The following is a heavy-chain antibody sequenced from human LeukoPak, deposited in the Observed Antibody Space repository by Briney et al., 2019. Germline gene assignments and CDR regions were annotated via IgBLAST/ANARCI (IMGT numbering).Heavy chain of an antibody. D-gene: IGHD6-19*01. V-gene: IGHV4-39*01. Sequence: SETLSLTCAVYGGSFSSYYWGWIRQPPGKGLEWIGSIYYSGSTYYNPSLKSRVTISVDTSKNQFSLKLSSVTAADTAVYYCASPWDSSYSSGWYDAFDIWGQGTMVTVSS. CDR3: ASPWDSSYSSGWYDAFDI. CDR1: GGSFSSYY. J-gene: IGHJ3*02. CDR2: IYYSGST.